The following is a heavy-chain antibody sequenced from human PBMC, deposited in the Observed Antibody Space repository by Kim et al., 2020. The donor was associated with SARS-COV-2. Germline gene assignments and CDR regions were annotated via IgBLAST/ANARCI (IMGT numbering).Heavy chain of an antibody. CDR1: GASVREYY. CDR3: LKGGNGDAFDI. Sequence: SETLSLTCTVPGASVREYYWSWIRQSPGKRLEWIGYIHHRGTTNYNPSLRSRVTLSTDTSRNQISLRLASVTAADTAFYDCLKGGNGDAFDIWGPGTVVIVSS. J-gene: IGHJ3*02. D-gene: IGHD2-8*01. CDR2: IHHRGTT. V-gene: IGHV4-59*02.